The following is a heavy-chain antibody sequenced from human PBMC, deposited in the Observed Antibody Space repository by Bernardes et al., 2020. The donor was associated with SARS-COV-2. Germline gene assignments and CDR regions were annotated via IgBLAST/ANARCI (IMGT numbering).Heavy chain of an antibody. D-gene: IGHD6-6*01. CDR3: ARDQGQLVLIYYYGMDV. V-gene: IGHV3-23*01. Sequence: GGSLRLSCAASGFTFSSYAMSWVRQAPGKGLEWVSDISGSGGTTNYADSVMGRFTISRDNSKNTLYLQMSSLRAEDTAVYYCARDQGQLVLIYYYGMDVWGQGTTVTVSS. CDR2: ISGSGGTT. CDR1: GFTFSSYA. J-gene: IGHJ6*02.